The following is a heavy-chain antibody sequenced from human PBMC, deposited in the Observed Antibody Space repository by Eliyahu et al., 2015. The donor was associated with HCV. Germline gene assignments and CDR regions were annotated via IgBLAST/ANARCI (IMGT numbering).Heavy chain of an antibody. J-gene: IGHJ6*02. CDR3: ARSQDGHYLDV. D-gene: IGHD3-3*01. CDR1: GGSFSGXX. V-gene: IGHV4-34*02. CDR2: ITNRGIT. Sequence: QVQLQQWGAGLLEASETLSVTCAXYGGSFSGXXWTWIRXAPGKXLEWIGEITNRGITKYNPSLKSRVTISVDNYKKQFSLHVRTVTAVDTAVYYCARSQDGHYLDVWGRGITGTVSS.